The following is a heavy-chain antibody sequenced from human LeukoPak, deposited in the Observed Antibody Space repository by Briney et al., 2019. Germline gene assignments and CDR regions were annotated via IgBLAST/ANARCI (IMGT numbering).Heavy chain of an antibody. CDR3: ARGGDTSGWHIWFVP. V-gene: IGHV3-74*01. Sequence: GGSLRLSCAASGFTFWRSSKHGVRQAPGKGLVWVSRVKSDGSTTTYAESVKGRFTISRDNAKNTLYLQMSSLRAEDTAVYYCARGGDTSGWHIWFVPCGQGTLVTVSS. CDR1: GFTFWRSS. D-gene: IGHD6-19*01. J-gene: IGHJ5*02. CDR2: VKSDGSTT.